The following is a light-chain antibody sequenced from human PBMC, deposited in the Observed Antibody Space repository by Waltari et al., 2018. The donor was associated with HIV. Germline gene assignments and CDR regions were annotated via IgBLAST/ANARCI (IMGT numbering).Light chain of an antibody. J-gene: IGLJ2*01. Sequence: SVLTQPPSASGTPGQRVTIPCSGSTPHIGSNDVIWYQHPPGAAPTLLNHRNNQRPSGVPDRFSGSTSGTSASLAISGLRSEDEADYYFVAWDDSLRGVLFGGGTKVAVL. V-gene: IGLV1-47*01. CDR3: VAWDDSLRGVL. CDR2: RNN. CDR1: TPHIGSND.